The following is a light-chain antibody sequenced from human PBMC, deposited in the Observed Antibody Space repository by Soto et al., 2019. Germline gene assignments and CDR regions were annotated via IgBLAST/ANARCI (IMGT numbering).Light chain of an antibody. J-gene: IGKJ1*01. V-gene: IGKV3-15*01. CDR1: QNISSN. Sequence: EIVMTQSPATLSVSPGERATLSCRASQNISSNLAWYQQKPGQAPRVLIDGASTRATGIPARFSGSGSGTEFTLTISSLQSEDFAVYXXXQYNNWLWTFGQGTKVEIK. CDR3: XQYNNWLWT. CDR2: GAS.